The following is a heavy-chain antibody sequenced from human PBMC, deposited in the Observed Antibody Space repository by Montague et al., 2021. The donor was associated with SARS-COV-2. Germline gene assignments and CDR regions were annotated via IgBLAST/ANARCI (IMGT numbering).Heavy chain of an antibody. Sequence: SLRLSCAASGFTFSNYAVSWVRQAPGKGLEWVAVTYCGDSSKYYTDSVKGRFTISRDNSKNTLYLQMNSLRAEDTAVYYCAKGKWFEFCAFDFWGQGTMVTVSS. CDR1: GFTFSNYA. J-gene: IGHJ3*01. CDR2: TYCGDSSK. V-gene: IGHV3-23*03. CDR3: AKGKWFEFCAFDF. D-gene: IGHD3-10*01.